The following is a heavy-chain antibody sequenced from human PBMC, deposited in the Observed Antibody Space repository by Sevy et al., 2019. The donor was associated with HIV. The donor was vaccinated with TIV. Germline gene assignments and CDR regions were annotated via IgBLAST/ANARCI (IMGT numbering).Heavy chain of an antibody. CDR2: IWFDGSHK. D-gene: IGHD3-16*01. J-gene: IGHJ4*02. CDR1: GFTFSNYG. V-gene: IGHV3-33*01. Sequence: GGSLRLSCAASGFTFSNYGMHWVRQPPGKGLEGVAGIWFDGSHKYYGDSVKGRFTISRDNSKNTLFLQMHSLRVDDTAAYYCVRVDGAREGEYYFDYWGQGTLVTVSS. CDR3: VRVDGAREGEYYFDY.